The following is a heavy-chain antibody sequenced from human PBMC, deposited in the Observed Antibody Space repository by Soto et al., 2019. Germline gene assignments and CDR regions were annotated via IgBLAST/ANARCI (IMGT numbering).Heavy chain of an antibody. CDR3: ARGGLSGTTARVDY. V-gene: IGHV4-34*01. Sequence: QVQLQQWGAGLLKPAETLSLTCAVYGGSFSGYYWSWIRQPPGKGLEWIGEINYSESTNYNPSLRSRVTISIDTSKTQFSLKLNSVSAADTAVYYCARGGLSGTTARVDYWGQGTLVTVSS. CDR1: GGSFSGYY. CDR2: INYSEST. J-gene: IGHJ4*02. D-gene: IGHD1-20*01.